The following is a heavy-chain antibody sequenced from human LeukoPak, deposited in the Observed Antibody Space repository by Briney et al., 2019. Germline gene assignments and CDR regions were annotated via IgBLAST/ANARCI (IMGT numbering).Heavy chain of an antibody. D-gene: IGHD3-10*01. J-gene: IGHJ1*01. CDR1: GFIFSSYA. CDR3: AREGLWFGESEH. V-gene: IGHV3-53*01. Sequence: GGSLRLSCAASGFIFSSYAMSWVRQAPGKGLEWVSVIYSGGSTYYADSVKGRFTISRDNSKNTLYLQMNSLRAEDTAVYYCAREGLWFGESEHWGQGTLVTVSS. CDR2: IYSGGST.